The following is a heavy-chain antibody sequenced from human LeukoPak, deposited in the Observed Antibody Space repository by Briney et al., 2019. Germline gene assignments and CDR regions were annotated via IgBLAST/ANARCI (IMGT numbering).Heavy chain of an antibody. V-gene: IGHV1-2*02. Sequence: GASVKVSCKASGYTFTGYYMHWVRQAPGQGLEWMGWINPNSGGTNYAQKFQGRVTMTRDTPISTAYMELSRLRSDDTAVYYCAREEYSSFYGMDVWGQGTTVTVSS. CDR3: AREEYSSFYGMDV. CDR1: GYTFTGYY. D-gene: IGHD6-6*01. CDR2: INPNSGGT. J-gene: IGHJ6*02.